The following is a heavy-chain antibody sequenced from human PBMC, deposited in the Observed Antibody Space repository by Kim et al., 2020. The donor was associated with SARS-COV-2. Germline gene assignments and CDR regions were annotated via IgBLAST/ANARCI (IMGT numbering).Heavy chain of an antibody. V-gene: IGHV4-39*01. CDR3: ARHRDYGDPRGFDY. J-gene: IGHJ4*02. D-gene: IGHD4-17*01. Sequence: NPSLKSRVTISVDTSKKQFALKLSSVTAADTAVYYCARHRDYGDPRGFDYWGQGTLVTVSS.